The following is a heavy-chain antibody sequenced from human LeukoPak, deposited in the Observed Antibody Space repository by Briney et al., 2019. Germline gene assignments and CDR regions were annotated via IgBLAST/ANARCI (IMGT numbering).Heavy chain of an antibody. D-gene: IGHD3-22*01. J-gene: IGHJ4*02. CDR2: INPNSGGT. V-gene: IGHV1-2*06. CDR3: AREVTYYYDSSGYPQLDY. Sequence: ASVKVSCKASGYTFTGYYMHWVRQAPGQGLEWMGRINPNSGGTNYAQKFQGRVTMTRDTSISTAYMELSRLRSDGTAVYYCAREVTYYYDSSGYPQLDYWGQGTLVTVSS. CDR1: GYTFTGYY.